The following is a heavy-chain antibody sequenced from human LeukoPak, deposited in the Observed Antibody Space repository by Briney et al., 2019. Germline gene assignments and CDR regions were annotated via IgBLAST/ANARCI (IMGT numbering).Heavy chain of an antibody. CDR1: GYSFNRNS. J-gene: IGHJ6*03. CDR3: ARLATGYYYMDV. V-gene: IGHV7-4-1*02. Sequence: ASVKVSCKASGYSFNRNSMNWVRQAPGQGLEWMGWINTNTGTPTYAQGFRGRFVFSLDMSVSTAYLQINTLATEDTAVYYCARLATGYYYMDVWGTGTTVTVSS. D-gene: IGHD1-1*01. CDR2: INTNTGTP.